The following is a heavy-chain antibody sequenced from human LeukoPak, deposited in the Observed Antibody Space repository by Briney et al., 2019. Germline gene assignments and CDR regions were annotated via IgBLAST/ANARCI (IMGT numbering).Heavy chain of an antibody. Sequence: GGSLRLSCAASGFSFSSYWMTWLRQAPGKGLEWVANIRGDKSRKYYLDSVTGRFTISRDNAKNSLYLQMSSLRAEDTAVYYCARDANYHVSSDYYDAFDIWGRGTMVTVSS. D-gene: IGHD3-22*01. CDR1: GFSFSSYW. CDR2: IRGDKSRK. V-gene: IGHV3-7*01. J-gene: IGHJ3*02. CDR3: ARDANYHVSSDYYDAFDI.